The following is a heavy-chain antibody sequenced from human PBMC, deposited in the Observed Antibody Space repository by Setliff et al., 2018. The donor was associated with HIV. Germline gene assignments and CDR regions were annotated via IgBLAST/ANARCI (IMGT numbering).Heavy chain of an antibody. CDR2: ISSSGNYM. CDR3: ARDKDMTVAFDL. J-gene: IGHJ4*02. Sequence: GGSLRLSCTVSGFTFENFGLHWVRQAPGKGLEWVSSISSSGNYMFYADSVKGRFTISRDNAGNSLSLLMNSLRAEDTAVYFCARDKDMTVAFDLWGQGTPVTVSS. V-gene: IGHV3-21*01. D-gene: IGHD3-22*01. CDR1: GFTFENFG.